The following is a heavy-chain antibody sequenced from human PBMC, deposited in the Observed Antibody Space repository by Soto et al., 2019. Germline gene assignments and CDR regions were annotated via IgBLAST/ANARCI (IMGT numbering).Heavy chain of an antibody. D-gene: IGHD5-18*01. CDR1: GFTFTSSA. CDR3: AAGGDRAPFDP. CDR2: IVVGSGNT. V-gene: IGHV1-58*02. J-gene: IGHJ5*02. Sequence: QMQLVQSGPEVKKPGTSVKVSCKASGFTFTSSAMQWVRQARGQRREWIGWIVVGSGNTNYSQKFQERVTITRDMSTRTAYMERSSLGAEDTAVYYCAAGGDRAPFDPWGQGTLVTVSS.